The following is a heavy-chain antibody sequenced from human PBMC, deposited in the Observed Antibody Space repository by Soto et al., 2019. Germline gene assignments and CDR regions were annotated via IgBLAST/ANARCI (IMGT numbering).Heavy chain of an antibody. J-gene: IGHJ3*02. CDR1: GFTFSSYS. V-gene: IGHV3-21*01. Sequence: EVQLVESGGGLVKPGGSLRLSCAASGFTFSSYSMNWVRQAPGKGLEWVSSISSSSSYIYYADSAKGRFTISRDNAKNSLYLQMNSLRAEDTAVYYCARDSSYCISTSCYSDAFDIWGQGTMVTVSS. CDR2: ISSSSSYI. CDR3: ARDSSYCISTSCYSDAFDI. D-gene: IGHD2-2*01.